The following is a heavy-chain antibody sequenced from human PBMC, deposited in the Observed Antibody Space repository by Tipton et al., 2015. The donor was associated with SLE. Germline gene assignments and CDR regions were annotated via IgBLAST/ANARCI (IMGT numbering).Heavy chain of an antibody. D-gene: IGHD5-12*01. Sequence: TLSLTCNVSGGSISSSSYYWGWIRQPPGKGLEWIGSMFYSGTTYYNPSLKSRFAISVDTSKNQFSLKLSSVTAADTAVYNCVRDRGYAHVDYCGQGTLVTVSS. V-gene: IGHV4-39*07. CDR2: MFYSGTT. CDR3: VRDRGYAHVDY. CDR1: GGSISSSSYY. J-gene: IGHJ4*02.